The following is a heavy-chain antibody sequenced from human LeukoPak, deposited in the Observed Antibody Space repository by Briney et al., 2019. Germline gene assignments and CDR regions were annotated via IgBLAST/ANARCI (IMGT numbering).Heavy chain of an antibody. CDR2: ISGSGGST. D-gene: IGHD2-15*01. CDR1: GFTFSSYA. CDR3: AKDCRVRVAATRGYFDY. Sequence: GGSLRLSCAASGFTFSSYAMSWVRQAPGKGLEWVSAISGSGGSTYYADSVKGRFTISRDSSKNTLYLQMNSLRAEDTAVYYCAKDCRVRVAATRGYFDYWGQGTLVTVSS. V-gene: IGHV3-23*01. J-gene: IGHJ4*02.